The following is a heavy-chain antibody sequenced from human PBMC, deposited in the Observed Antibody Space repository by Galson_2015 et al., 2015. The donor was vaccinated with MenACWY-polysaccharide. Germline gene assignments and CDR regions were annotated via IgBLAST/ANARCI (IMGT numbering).Heavy chain of an antibody. J-gene: IGHJ4*02. D-gene: IGHD3-22*01. CDR3: ARDSYYYDSSGYSPGFSFDY. V-gene: IGHV1-69*13. CDR1: GGTFSSYA. Sequence: SVKVSCKASGGTFSSYAISWVRQAPGQGLEWMGGIIPIFGTANYAQKFQGRVTITADESTSTAYMELGSLRSEDTAVYYCARDSYYYDSSGYSPGFSFDYWGQGTLVTVSS. CDR2: IIPIFGTA.